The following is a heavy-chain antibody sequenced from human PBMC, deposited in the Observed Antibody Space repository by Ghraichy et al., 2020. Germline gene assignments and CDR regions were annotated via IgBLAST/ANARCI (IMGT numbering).Heavy chain of an antibody. CDR2: INPDGSGT. Sequence: GGSLRLSYHITDCMFRRLNTSYVCQSRVQALEWETKINPDGSGTYYMDSVNGRFTISRDNPRTSLYLQMNTLRVEDTAVYYCGVETFYRIPYWGQGTLVTVSS. CDR3: GVETFYRIPY. J-gene: IGHJ4*02. CDR1: DCMFRRLN. V-gene: IGHV3-7*01. D-gene: IGHD2-15*01.